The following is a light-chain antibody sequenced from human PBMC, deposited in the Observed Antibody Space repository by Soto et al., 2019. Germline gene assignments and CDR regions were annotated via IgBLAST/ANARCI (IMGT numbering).Light chain of an antibody. J-gene: IGKJ1*01. CDR2: DAS. Sequence: EIVLTRSPATLSLSPVERATLSCRASQSVSSYLAWYQQKPGQAPRLLIYDASNRATGIPARFSGSGSGTDFTLTISSLEPEDFAVYYCQQRSNWPPWTFGQGTKVDIK. CDR1: QSVSSY. V-gene: IGKV3-11*01. CDR3: QQRSNWPPWT.